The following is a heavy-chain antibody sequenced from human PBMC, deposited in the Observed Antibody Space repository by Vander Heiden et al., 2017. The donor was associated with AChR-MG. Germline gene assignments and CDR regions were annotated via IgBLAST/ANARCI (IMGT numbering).Heavy chain of an antibody. Sequence: QVQLVQSGAEVKKPGSSVKVSCKASGGTFSSYAISGVRQAPGQGLEWMGGIIPIFGTANYAQKFQGRVTITADESTSTAYMELSSLRSEDTAVYYCARDLRYCSGGSCFGFLGFDPWGQGTLVTVSS. CDR3: ARDLRYCSGGSCFGFLGFDP. J-gene: IGHJ5*02. CDR2: IIPIFGTA. CDR1: GGTFSSYA. D-gene: IGHD2-15*01. V-gene: IGHV1-69*01.